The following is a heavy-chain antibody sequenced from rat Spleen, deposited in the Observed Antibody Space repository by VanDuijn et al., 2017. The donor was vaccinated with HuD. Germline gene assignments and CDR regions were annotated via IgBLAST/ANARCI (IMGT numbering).Heavy chain of an antibody. D-gene: IGHD1-11*01. CDR1: GYTFTGYD. Sequence: QVQLQQSGPELAKPGSSVKISCKASGYTFTGYDISWVKQTTGQGLEFLGYVNTGSGKTYYNEKYKGKATLTVDKSASTAFMQLSSLTPEDTAVYYCARGSERGVDYWGQGVMVTVSS. V-gene: IGHV1-57*01. J-gene: IGHJ2*01. CDR3: ARGSERGVDY. CDR2: VNTGSGKT.